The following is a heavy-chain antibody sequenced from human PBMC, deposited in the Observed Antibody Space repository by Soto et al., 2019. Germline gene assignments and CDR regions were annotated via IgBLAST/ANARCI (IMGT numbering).Heavy chain of an antibody. V-gene: IGHV4-31*03. J-gene: IGHJ4*02. CDR2: IYYRGST. Sequence: QVQLQESGPGLVKPSQTLSLTCTVSGGSISSGGYYWSWIRQHPGKGLEWIGSIYYRGSTYYNPSLKRRATIPVDASKTQFSLKLSSVTAADTAVYYCARGVLHWGQGTLVTVSS. D-gene: IGHD3-16*01. CDR3: ARGVLH. CDR1: GGSISSGGYY.